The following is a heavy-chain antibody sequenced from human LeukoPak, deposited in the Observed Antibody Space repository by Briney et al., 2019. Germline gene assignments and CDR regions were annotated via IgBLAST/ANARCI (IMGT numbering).Heavy chain of an antibody. J-gene: IGHJ4*02. CDR1: GYTFTSYD. CDR2: MNPNSGNT. CDR3: AARGASSSSLRPLDY. Sequence: ASVKVSCKASGYTFTSYDINWVRQAPGQGPEWMGWMNPNSGNTGSAQNFQGRLTMTRNTSISTAYMEPSSLRSEDTAVYYCAARGASSSSLRPLDYWGQGTLVTVSS. V-gene: IGHV1-8*01. D-gene: IGHD6-6*01.